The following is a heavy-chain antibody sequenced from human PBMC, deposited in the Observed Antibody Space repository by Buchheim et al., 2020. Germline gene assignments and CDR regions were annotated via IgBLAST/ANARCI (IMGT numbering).Heavy chain of an antibody. Sequence: EVQLVESGGGLVQPGGSLRLSCAASGFTFSRYSMNWVRQAPGKGLEWVSYISSSGSTIFYAESVRGRFTIYREYATNSVFLQMNSLRPEDTAVYYCARDSVTARGLDYWGRGTL. CDR3: ARDSVTARGLDY. CDR1: GFTFSRYS. D-gene: IGHD2-21*02. CDR2: ISSSGSTI. J-gene: IGHJ4*02. V-gene: IGHV3-48*01.